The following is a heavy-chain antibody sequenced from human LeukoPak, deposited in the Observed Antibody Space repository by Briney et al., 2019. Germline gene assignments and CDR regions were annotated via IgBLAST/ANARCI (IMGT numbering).Heavy chain of an antibody. Sequence: GASVNVSCKASGYTFTNYYMHWVRQAPGQGFEWMGIINPSGGSTTYAQKFQGRVTVTRDTSTSTVYMELSSLRSEDTAVCYCARGSAVAQSSFWGQGTLVIVSS. CDR3: ARGSAVAQSSF. V-gene: IGHV1-46*01. D-gene: IGHD6-19*01. CDR2: INPSGGST. CDR1: GYTFTNYY. J-gene: IGHJ4*02.